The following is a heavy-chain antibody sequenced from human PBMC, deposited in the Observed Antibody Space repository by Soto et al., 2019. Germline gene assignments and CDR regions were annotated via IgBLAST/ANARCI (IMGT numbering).Heavy chain of an antibody. Sequence: QVQLQESGPGLVKPSETLSLTCAVSGGPISSSNWGTWVRNPPGRGLEWIGEISHGGITYYNPSLKRRVDISIDGYTNQFSLKLSSVPAADTAVYYCGRVSAGCSATSCYLDPWGQGTMFTVSS. V-gene: IGHV4-4*02. CDR1: GGPISSSNW. CDR2: ISHGGIT. J-gene: IGHJ5*02. D-gene: IGHD2-2*01. CDR3: GRVSAGCSATSCYLDP.